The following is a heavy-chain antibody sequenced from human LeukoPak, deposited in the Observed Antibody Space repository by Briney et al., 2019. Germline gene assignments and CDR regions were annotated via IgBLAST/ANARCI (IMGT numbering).Heavy chain of an antibody. CDR1: GFAVSSNY. CDR3: AKAPYANRGFDY. J-gene: IGHJ4*02. Sequence: PGGSLRLSCAASGFAVSSNYMSWVRQAPGKGLEWVSAISGSGGSTYYADSVKGRFTISRDNSKNTLYLQMNSLRAEDTAVYYCAKAPYANRGFDYWGQGTLVTVSS. D-gene: IGHD2-2*01. CDR2: ISGSGGST. V-gene: IGHV3-23*01.